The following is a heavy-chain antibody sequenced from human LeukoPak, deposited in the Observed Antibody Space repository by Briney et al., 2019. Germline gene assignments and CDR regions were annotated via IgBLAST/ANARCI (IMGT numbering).Heavy chain of an antibody. D-gene: IGHD4-23*01. Sequence: SETLSLTCTVSGGSINFYYWSWIRQPPGKGLEWIGYIFYSGSTNYHPSLKSRVTISIDTSKNQFSLKLSSVTAADTAVYYCARGDSTVTPKYFQYWGQGTLVTVSS. CDR2: IFYSGST. V-gene: IGHV4-59*01. CDR1: GGSINFYY. J-gene: IGHJ1*01. CDR3: ARGDSTVTPKYFQY.